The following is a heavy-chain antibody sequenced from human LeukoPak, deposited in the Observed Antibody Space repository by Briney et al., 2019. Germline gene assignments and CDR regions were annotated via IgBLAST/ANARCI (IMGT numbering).Heavy chain of an antibody. J-gene: IGHJ5*02. CDR1: GYSFTSYW. Sequence: GESLKISCKGSGYSFTSYWIGWVRQMPGKGLEWMGIIYPGDSDTRYSPSFQGQVTISADKSISTAYLQWSSLKASDTAMYYCARRRYYYDSSGSSYLNWFDPWGQGTLVTVSS. V-gene: IGHV5-51*01. D-gene: IGHD3-22*01. CDR2: IYPGDSDT. CDR3: ARRRYYYDSSGSSYLNWFDP.